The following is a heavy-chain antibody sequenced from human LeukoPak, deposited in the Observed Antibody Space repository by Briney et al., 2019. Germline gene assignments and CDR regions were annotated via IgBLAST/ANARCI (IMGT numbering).Heavy chain of an antibody. CDR2: ISSSGSTI. CDR1: GFTFSDYY. Sequence: GGSLRLSCAASGFTFSDYYMSWIRQAPGKGLEWVSYISSSGSTIYYADSVKGRFTISRDNAKNSLYLQMNSLRAEDTAVYYCASSMITFGGVIPFGYWGQGTLVTVSS. D-gene: IGHD3-16*02. J-gene: IGHJ4*02. V-gene: IGHV3-11*01. CDR3: ASSMITFGGVIPFGY.